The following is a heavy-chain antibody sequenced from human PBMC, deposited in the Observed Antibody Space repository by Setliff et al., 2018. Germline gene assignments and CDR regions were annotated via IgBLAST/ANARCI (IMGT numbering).Heavy chain of an antibody. CDR3: AREKNTIVSGSGYHYYLDV. V-gene: IGHV3-74*01. Sequence: GGSLRLSCVASGFTFSNHWMHWVRQAPGKGLVWVSRVNGDGSSTVYVDSVKGRFTISRDNADNSLYLQMNSLTTDDTAVYFCAREKNTIVSGSGYHYYLDVWGTGTAVTVSS. CDR1: GFTFSNHW. D-gene: IGHD1-26*01. CDR2: VNGDGSST. J-gene: IGHJ6*03.